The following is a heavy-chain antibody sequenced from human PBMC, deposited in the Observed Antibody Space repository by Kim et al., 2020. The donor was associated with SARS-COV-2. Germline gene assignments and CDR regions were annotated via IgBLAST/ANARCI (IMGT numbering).Heavy chain of an antibody. D-gene: IGHD1-26*01. CDR3: AALYSGSYSAPDY. CDR1: GITFSSYE. Sequence: GGSLRLSCAVSGITFSSYEMNWVRQAPGKGLEWVAYIGSSGSTIKYADSVKGRFTISRDTAKNSLYLQMNSLRAEDTAVYYCAALYSGSYSAPDYWGQGTLVTVSS. J-gene: IGHJ4*02. CDR2: IGSSGSTI. V-gene: IGHV3-48*03.